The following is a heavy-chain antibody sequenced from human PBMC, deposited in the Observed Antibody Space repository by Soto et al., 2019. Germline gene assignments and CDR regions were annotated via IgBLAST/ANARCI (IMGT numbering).Heavy chain of an antibody. J-gene: IGHJ4*02. CDR2: IYYSGST. CDR3: ARHDSGTMSVTPY. Sequence: QLQLQESGPGLVKPSETLSLTCTVSGGSISSSSYYWGWIRQPPGKGLEWIGSIYYSGSTYYNPSLTSRVTISVDTSKNQFYLKLSSGTAADTAVYYCARHDSGTMSVTPYWGQGTLVTVSS. D-gene: IGHD3-10*02. V-gene: IGHV4-39*01. CDR1: GGSISSSSYY.